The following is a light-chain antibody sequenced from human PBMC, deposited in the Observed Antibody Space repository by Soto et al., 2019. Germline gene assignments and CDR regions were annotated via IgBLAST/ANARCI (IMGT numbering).Light chain of an antibody. CDR1: QSVSSN. CDR3: QQYNNWPRT. J-gene: IGKJ1*01. Sequence: EIVMTQSPATLSVYPGERATLSCRASQSVSSNLVWYQQKSGQAPRLLIYGASTRATGIPARFSGSGSGTEFTLTISSLQSEDFAVYYCQQYNNWPRTFGQGTKVDIK. V-gene: IGKV3-15*01. CDR2: GAS.